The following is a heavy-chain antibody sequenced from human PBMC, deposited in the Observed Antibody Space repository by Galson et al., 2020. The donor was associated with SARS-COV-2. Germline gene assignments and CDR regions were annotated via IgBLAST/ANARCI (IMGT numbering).Heavy chain of an antibody. CDR3: ATAPPLYSSSSGNWFDP. CDR2: FDPEDGET. J-gene: IGHJ5*02. V-gene: IGHV1-24*01. D-gene: IGHD6-6*01. Sequence: ASVPVSCQVSGYTLPQLSMHWVRQAPGTGLEWMGGFDPEDGETIYAQKFQGRVTMTEDTSTDTAYMELSSLRSEDTAVYYCATAPPLYSSSSGNWFDPWGQGTLVTVSS. CDR1: GYTLPQLS.